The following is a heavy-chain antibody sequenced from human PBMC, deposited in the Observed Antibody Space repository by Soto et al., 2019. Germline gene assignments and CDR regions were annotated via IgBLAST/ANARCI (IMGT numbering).Heavy chain of an antibody. CDR2: IYNRESA. D-gene: IGHD3-16*01. CDR3: ARRGSYGGSFDY. V-gene: IGHV4-61*05. Sequence: SETLSLSCTVSGGSVSTSSDFWDWLRQPPGKGLEWIGYIYNRESADYNPSLKSRVAISVDTSKKQFSLKLSSVTAADTAVYYCARRGSYGGSFDYWGLGTLVT. J-gene: IGHJ4*02. CDR1: GGSVSTSSDF.